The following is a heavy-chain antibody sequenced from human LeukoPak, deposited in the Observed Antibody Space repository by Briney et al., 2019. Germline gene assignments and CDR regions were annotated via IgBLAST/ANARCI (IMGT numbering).Heavy chain of an antibody. Sequence: PGGSPRLSCAASGFTFSSYGMHWVRQAPGKGLEWVAVISYDGSNKYYADSVKGRFTISRDNSKNTLYLQMNSLRAEDTAVYYCAKDGHLPGDYEPDYFDYWGQGTLVTVSS. CDR2: ISYDGSNK. V-gene: IGHV3-30*18. J-gene: IGHJ4*02. CDR3: AKDGHLPGDYEPDYFDY. CDR1: GFTFSSYG. D-gene: IGHD4-17*01.